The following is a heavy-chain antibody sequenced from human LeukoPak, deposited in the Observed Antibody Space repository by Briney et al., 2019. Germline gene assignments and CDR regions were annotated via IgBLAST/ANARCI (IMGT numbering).Heavy chain of an antibody. CDR3: ACRYYDILTGIY. D-gene: IGHD3-9*01. J-gene: IGHJ4*02. CDR2: IYYSGST. CDR1: GGSISSSSYY. Sequence: SETLSLTCTVSGGSISSSSYYWGWIRQPPGKGLEWIGSIYYSGSTYYNPSLKSRVTISVDTSKNQFSLKLSSVTAADTAVYYCACRYYDILTGIYWGQGTLVTVSS. V-gene: IGHV4-39*07.